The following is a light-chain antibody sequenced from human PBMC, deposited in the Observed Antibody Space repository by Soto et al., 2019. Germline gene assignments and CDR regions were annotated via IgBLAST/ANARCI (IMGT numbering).Light chain of an antibody. CDR1: QSISSY. V-gene: IGKV1-39*01. CDR2: AAS. Sequence: DIQMTQSPSSLSASVGDRVTITCRASQSISSYLNWYQQKPGKAPKLLIYAASSLQSGVPSRFSGSGSGTDFTLSISNLQPEDFATYYCQQSFRPHITFGQGTRLEIK. CDR3: QQSFRPHIT. J-gene: IGKJ5*01.